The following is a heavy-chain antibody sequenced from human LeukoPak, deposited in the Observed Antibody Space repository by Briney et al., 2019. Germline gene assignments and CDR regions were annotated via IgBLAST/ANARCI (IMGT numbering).Heavy chain of an antibody. CDR1: GGSISSYY. D-gene: IGHD5-12*01. CDR2: IYYSGST. J-gene: IGHJ4*02. Sequence: PSETLSLTCTVSGGSISSYYWSWIRQPPGKGLEWIGYIYYSGSTNYNPSLKSRVTISVDTSKNQFSLKLSSVTAADTAVYYCARHIIGSDYDPPYYFDYWGQGTLVTVSS. V-gene: IGHV4-59*08. CDR3: ARHIIGSDYDPPYYFDY.